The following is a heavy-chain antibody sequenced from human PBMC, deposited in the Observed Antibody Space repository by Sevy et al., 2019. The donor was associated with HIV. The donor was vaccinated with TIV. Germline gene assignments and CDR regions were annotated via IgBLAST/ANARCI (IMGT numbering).Heavy chain of an antibody. CDR3: ARDHYYDSSGYYYDDNFDY. V-gene: IGHV1-2*06. CDR1: GYTFTGYY. CDR2: INPNSGGT. Sequence: VKVSCKASGYTFTGYYMHWVRQAPGQGLEWMGRINPNSGGTNYAQKFQGRVTMTRDTSISTAYMELSRLGSDDTAVYYCARDHYYDSSGYYYDDNFDYWGQGTLVTVSS. D-gene: IGHD3-22*01. J-gene: IGHJ4*02.